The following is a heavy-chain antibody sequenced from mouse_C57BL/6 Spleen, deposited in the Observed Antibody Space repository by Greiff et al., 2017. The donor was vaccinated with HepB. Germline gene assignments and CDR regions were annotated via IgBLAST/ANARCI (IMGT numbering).Heavy chain of an antibody. J-gene: IGHJ4*01. CDR2: INPNNGGT. V-gene: IGHV1-22*01. Sequence: EVQLQQSGPELVKSGASVKMSCKASGYTFTDYNMHWVKQSHGKSLEWIGYINPNNGGTSYNQKFKGKATLTVNKSSSPAYMELRSLTSEDSAVYYGARKGCTPGAMDYWGQGTSVTVSS. CDR3: ARKGCTPGAMDY. CDR1: GYTFTDYN.